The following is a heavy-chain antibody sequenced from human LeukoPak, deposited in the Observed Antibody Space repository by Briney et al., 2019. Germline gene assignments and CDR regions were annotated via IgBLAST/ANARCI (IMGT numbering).Heavy chain of an antibody. CDR2: IYYSGSA. Sequence: SETLSLTCTVSGGSTSSGDHYWSWIRQPPGKGLERIGYIYYSGSAYYNPSLKSRSTMSVDTSKNQSSLTLTSVTAADTAVYYCARGGSYYDYWGQGTLVTVSS. CDR1: GGSTSSGDHY. J-gene: IGHJ4*02. CDR3: ARGGSYYDY. D-gene: IGHD3-16*01. V-gene: IGHV4-30-4*01.